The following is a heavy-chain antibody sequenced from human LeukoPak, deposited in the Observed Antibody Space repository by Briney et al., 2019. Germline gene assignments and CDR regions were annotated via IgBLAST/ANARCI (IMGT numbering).Heavy chain of an antibody. CDR3: ARSVRGYEFSGDY. CDR2: IIPIFGTA. D-gene: IGHD5-18*01. J-gene: IGHJ4*02. CDR1: GGTFSSYA. V-gene: IGHV1-69*05. Sequence: SVKVSCKASGGTFSSYAISWVRQAPGQGLEWMGRIIPIFGTANYAQKFQGRVTITTDESTSTAYMELSSLRSEDTAVYYGARSVRGYEFSGDYWGQGTLVTVSS.